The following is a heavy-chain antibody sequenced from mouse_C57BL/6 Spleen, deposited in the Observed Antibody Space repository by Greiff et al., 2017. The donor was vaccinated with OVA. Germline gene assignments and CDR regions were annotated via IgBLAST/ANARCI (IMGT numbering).Heavy chain of an antibody. CDR3: ARRITTVVEGFDY. Sequence: VQVVESGAELVKPGASVKISCKASGYAFSSYWMNWVKQRPGKGLEWIGQIYPGDGDTNYNGKFKGKATLTADKSSSTAYMQLSSLTSEDSAVYFCARRITTVVEGFDYWGQGTTLTVSS. D-gene: IGHD1-1*01. V-gene: IGHV1-80*01. CDR1: GYAFSSYW. CDR2: IYPGDGDT. J-gene: IGHJ2*01.